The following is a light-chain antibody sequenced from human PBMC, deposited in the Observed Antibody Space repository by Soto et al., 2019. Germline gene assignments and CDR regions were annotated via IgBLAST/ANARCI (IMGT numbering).Light chain of an antibody. CDR1: QSIGTW. V-gene: IGKV1-5*03. J-gene: IGKJ1*01. CDR3: QHYNSYSEA. CDR2: KAS. Sequence: MNQSPSTLSASVGDRVTITCRASQSIGTWLAWYQHRPGKAPSLLIYKASTLKSGVPSRFSGSGSGTEFTLTISSLQPDDFATYYCQHYNSYSEAFGQGTMVDI.